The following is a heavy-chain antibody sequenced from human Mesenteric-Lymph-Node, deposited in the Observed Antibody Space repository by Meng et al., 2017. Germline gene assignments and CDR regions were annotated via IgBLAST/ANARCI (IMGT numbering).Heavy chain of an antibody. CDR1: GVTVSSSY. D-gene: IGHD2-21*02. V-gene: IGHV3-66*02. CDR2: MYSAGST. Sequence: GSLRLSCAASGVTVSSSYMRWVRQAPGKGLEWVSVMYSAGSTYYADSVKGRFTISRDTAKNTLCLQMNSLRAEDTAVYYCTRGGSAYCGGDCLLTFDYWGQGTLVTVSS. J-gene: IGHJ4*02. CDR3: TRGGSAYCGGDCLLTFDY.